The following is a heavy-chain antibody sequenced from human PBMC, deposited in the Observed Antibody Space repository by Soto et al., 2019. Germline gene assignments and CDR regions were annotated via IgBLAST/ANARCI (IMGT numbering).Heavy chain of an antibody. D-gene: IGHD2-2*01. CDR1: GFTFSSYS. J-gene: IGHJ6*02. V-gene: IGHV3-21*01. Sequence: GGSLRLSCAASGFTFSSYSMNWVRQAPGKGLEWVSSISSSSSYIYYADSVKGRFTISRDNAKNSLYLQMNSLRAEDTAVYYCSSLHQPALDYYYYYGMVVWGPETMVTVFS. CDR2: ISSSSSYI. CDR3: SSLHQPALDYYYYYGMVV.